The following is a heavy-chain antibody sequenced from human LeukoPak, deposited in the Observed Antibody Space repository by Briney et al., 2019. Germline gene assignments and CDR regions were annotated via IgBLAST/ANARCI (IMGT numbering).Heavy chain of an antibody. CDR3: TRDRWGGDYISRGMDV. Sequence: LAGGSLRLSCTASGFTFGDYAINWVRQAPGKGLEWVGFIRSKDYGGTTDYAASEKGRFIISRDDSKSIAYLQMNSLKTEDTAVYYCTRDRWGGDYISRGMDVWGKGTTVTISS. J-gene: IGHJ6*04. CDR2: IRSKDYGGTT. CDR1: GFTFGDYA. D-gene: IGHD4-17*01. V-gene: IGHV3-49*04.